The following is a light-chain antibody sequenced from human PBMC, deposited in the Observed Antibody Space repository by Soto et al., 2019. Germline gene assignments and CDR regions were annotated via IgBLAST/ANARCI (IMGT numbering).Light chain of an antibody. CDR2: GNI. CDR1: SSNIGACYD. CDR3: QSYDSSLSRVV. J-gene: IGLJ2*01. Sequence: QSVLTQPPSVSGAPGQRVTISCTGSSSNIGACYDVHWYQQLPGTAPKLLIYGNINRPSGVPDRFSGSKSATSPSLPTSASLAITGLQAEDEADYYCQSYDSSLSRVVFGGGTKLTVL. V-gene: IGLV1-40*01.